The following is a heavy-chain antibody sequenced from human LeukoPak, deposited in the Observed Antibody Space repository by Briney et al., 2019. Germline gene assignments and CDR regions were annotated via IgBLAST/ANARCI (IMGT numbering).Heavy chain of an antibody. J-gene: IGHJ4*02. Sequence: GGSLRLSCAASGFTFSSYSMTWVRQAPGKGLEWVSYISSSSSTIYYADSVKGRFTISRDNAKNSLYLQMNSLRAEDTAVYYCAKDYSSSQYYFDYWGQGTLVTVSS. CDR3: AKDYSSSQYYFDY. CDR2: ISSSSSTI. V-gene: IGHV3-48*01. D-gene: IGHD6-19*01. CDR1: GFTFSSYS.